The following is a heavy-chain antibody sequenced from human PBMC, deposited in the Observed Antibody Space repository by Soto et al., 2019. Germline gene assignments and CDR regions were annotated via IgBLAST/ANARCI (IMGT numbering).Heavy chain of an antibody. CDR3: ARAYLGRLPRRADYYYALDV. CDR1: GFTFRTHD. D-gene: IGHD1-26*01. V-gene: IGHV3-13*05. CDR2: IGSAHDP. Sequence: GGSLRLSCAASGFTFRTHDMHWVRQVPGKGLEWVSAIGSAHDPYYLGSVKGRFSISRENAKNSLYLQMNSLTTGDTAVYYCARAYLGRLPRRADYYYALDVWGQGTTVTVSS. J-gene: IGHJ6*02.